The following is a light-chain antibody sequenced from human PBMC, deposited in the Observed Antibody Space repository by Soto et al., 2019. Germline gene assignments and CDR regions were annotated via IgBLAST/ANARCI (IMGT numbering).Light chain of an antibody. Sequence: EIVMTQSPATLSVSPGERATLSCRASQSVSGYLDWFHQKPGQAPRLVLLRIFTRAIGVPARFSGSGSETEFTLTISRLEPEDFAVYYCQQYGSSRSITFGQGTRLEI. J-gene: IGKJ5*01. CDR1: QSVSGY. V-gene: IGKV3-15*01. CDR2: RIF. CDR3: QQYGSSRSIT.